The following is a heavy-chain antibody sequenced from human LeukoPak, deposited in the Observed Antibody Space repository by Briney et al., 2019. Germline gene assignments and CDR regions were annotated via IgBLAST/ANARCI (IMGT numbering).Heavy chain of an antibody. CDR1: GFTFSSYE. Sequence: GGSLRLSCAASGFTFSSYEMNWVRQAPGKGLEWVSYISSSGSTIYYADSVKGRFTISRDNSKNTLFLQMNSLRAEDTAVYYCARILSGAWGELGYWGQGTLVTVSS. V-gene: IGHV3-48*03. D-gene: IGHD1-26*01. CDR3: ARILSGAWGELGY. CDR2: ISSSGSTI. J-gene: IGHJ4*02.